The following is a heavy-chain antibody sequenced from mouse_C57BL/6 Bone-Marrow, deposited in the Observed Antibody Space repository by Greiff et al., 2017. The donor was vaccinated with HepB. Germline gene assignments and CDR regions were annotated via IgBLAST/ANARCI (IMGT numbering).Heavy chain of an antibody. CDR1: GFSFNTYA. CDR3: VRQSPTVVEYFDV. CDR2: IRSKSNNYAT. Sequence: EVMLVESGGGLVQPKGSLKLSCAASGFSFNTYAMNWVRQAPGKGLEWVARIRSKSNNYATYYADSVKDRFTISRDDSESMLYLQMNNLKTEDTAMYYCVRQSPTVVEYFDVWGTGTTVTVSS. J-gene: IGHJ1*03. D-gene: IGHD1-1*01. V-gene: IGHV10-1*01.